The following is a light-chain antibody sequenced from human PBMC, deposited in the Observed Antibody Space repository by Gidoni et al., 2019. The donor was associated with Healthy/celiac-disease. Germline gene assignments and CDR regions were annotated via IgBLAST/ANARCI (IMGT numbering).Light chain of an antibody. V-gene: IGKV1-39*01. CDR3: QQSYSTPST. J-gene: IGKJ2*01. CDR2: AAS. CDR1: QRISSY. Sequence: DIQMTQSPSPLSASVGDRVTITCRASQRISSYLNWYQQKPGKAPKLLIYAASSLQSGVPSRFSGSGSGTAFTLTISSLQPEDFATYYCQQSYSTPSTFGQGTKLEIK.